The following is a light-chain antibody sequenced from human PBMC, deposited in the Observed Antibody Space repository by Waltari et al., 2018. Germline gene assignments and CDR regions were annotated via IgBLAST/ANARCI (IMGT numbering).Light chain of an antibody. CDR1: SSDVGSYNL. CDR3: CSFTTSSTVV. CDR2: EGS. J-gene: IGLJ2*01. Sequence: QSALTQPASVSRSPGPSITTSCTGTSSDVGSYNLVSWYQHHQGKTPKLMIYEGSRRPSGLSNRFSGSQSGNTASLTISGLRAEDEADYHCCSFTTSSTVVFGGGTKLTVL. V-gene: IGLV2-14*02.